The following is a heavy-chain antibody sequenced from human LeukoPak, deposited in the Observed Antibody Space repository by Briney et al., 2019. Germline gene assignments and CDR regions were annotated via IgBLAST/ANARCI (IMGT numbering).Heavy chain of an antibody. CDR3: ARHCPEFYYFDY. D-gene: IGHD1-14*01. V-gene: IGHV4-59*08. Sequence: SETLSLTCTVSGGSISSYYWSWVRQPPGKGLEWIGYIYYSGSTNYNPSLKSRVTISVDTSKNQFSLKLSSVTAADTAVYYCARHCPEFYYFDYWDQGTLVTVSS. CDR1: GGSISSYY. J-gene: IGHJ4*02. CDR2: IYYSGST.